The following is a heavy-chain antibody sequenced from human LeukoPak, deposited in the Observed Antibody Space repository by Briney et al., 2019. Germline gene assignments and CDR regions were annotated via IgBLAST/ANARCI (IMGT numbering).Heavy chain of an antibody. D-gene: IGHD1-26*01. CDR3: TRDRSTSGSQNY. J-gene: IGHJ4*02. Sequence: ASVNVSCKTSGYTFTSYGVGWVRQAPGQGLEWMAWIYNGNTNYAQNLQGRVTVTTDTSTTTAYMELRSLRSDDTAVYYCTRDRSTSGSQNYWGQGTLVTVSS. V-gene: IGHV1-18*01. CDR1: GYTFTSYG. CDR2: IYNGNT.